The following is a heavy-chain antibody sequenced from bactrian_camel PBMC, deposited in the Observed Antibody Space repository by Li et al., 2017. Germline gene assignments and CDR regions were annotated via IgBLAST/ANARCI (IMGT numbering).Heavy chain of an antibody. CDR2: IYTGSGNT. V-gene: IGHV3S40*01. Sequence: QLVESGGGSVTAGGSLRLSCSPSGYGHITKCMGWFRQAPGKEREGVARIYTGSGNTYYADSVKGRFAIWQDNAKKTVYLLINYLRPEDTAMYYCAADLLLMRPLDASEYKYWGQGTQVTVS. CDR3: AADLLLMRPLDASEYKY. J-gene: IGHJ4*01. D-gene: IGHD1*01. CDR1: GYGHITKC.